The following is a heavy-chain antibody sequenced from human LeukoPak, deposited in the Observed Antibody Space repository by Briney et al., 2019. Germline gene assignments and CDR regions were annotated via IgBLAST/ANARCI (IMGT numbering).Heavy chain of an antibody. CDR1: GFTFNNYN. J-gene: IGHJ4*02. Sequence: PGGSLRLSCAASGFTFNNYNMNWVRQAPGKGLEWVSSISRGSNYIYYADSVKGRFTISRDSAKNSLYLQMNSLRAEDTAVYYCARGPYGSGRAYDYWGQGTLVTVSS. D-gene: IGHD3-10*01. CDR2: ISRGSNYI. CDR3: ARGPYGSGRAYDY. V-gene: IGHV3-21*01.